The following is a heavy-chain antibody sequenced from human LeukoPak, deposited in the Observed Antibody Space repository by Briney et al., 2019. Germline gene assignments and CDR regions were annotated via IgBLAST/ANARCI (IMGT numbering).Heavy chain of an antibody. Sequence: ASVRVSCKASGGTFSSYAISWVRQTPGQGLAWMGGIIPIFGTANYAQKFQGRVTITTDESTSTAYMELSSLRSEDTAVYYCAREMDDFWSGTFDYWGQGIPVTVSS. CDR2: IIPIFGTA. CDR3: AREMDDFWSGTFDY. CDR1: GGTFSSYA. D-gene: IGHD3-3*01. J-gene: IGHJ4*02. V-gene: IGHV1-69*05.